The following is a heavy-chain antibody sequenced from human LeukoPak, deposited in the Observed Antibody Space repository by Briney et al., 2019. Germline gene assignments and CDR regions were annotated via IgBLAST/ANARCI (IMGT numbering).Heavy chain of an antibody. CDR2: ISWNSGSI. CDR3: AKEKEGLGAFDI. Sequence: PGRSLRLSCAASGFTFDDYAMHWVRQAPGKGLEWVSGISWNSGSIGYADSVKGRFTISRDNAKNSLYLQMNSLRAEDTALYYCAKEKEGLGAFDIWGQGTMVTVSS. V-gene: IGHV3-9*01. CDR1: GFTFDDYA. D-gene: IGHD3-16*01. J-gene: IGHJ3*02.